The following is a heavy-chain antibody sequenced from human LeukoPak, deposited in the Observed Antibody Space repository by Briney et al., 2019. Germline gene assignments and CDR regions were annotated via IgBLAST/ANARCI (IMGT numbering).Heavy chain of an antibody. CDR2: IWYDGSNE. V-gene: IGHV3-33*01. D-gene: IGHD3-10*01. Sequence: GGSLRLSCVVSGFSFGTYSMHWARQVPGKGLEWVAVIWYDGSNEDYADSVKGRFTISRDNSKNTLYLQMNSLRAEDTAVYYCARGAGSGSSEFDYWGQGTLVTVSS. CDR1: GFSFGTYS. J-gene: IGHJ4*02. CDR3: ARGAGSGSSEFDY.